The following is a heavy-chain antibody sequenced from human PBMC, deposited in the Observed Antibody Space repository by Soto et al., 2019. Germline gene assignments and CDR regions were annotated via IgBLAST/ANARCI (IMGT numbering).Heavy chain of an antibody. CDR1: GYTFTSYA. D-gene: IGHD3-3*01. J-gene: IGHJ4*02. Sequence: ASVKVSCKASGYTFTSYAMHWVRQAPGQRLEWMGWINAGNGNTKYSQKFQGRVTITRDTSASTAYMELSSLRSEDTAVYYCARDLRFLEWLFGYWGQGTLVTVSS. CDR3: ARDLRFLEWLFGY. V-gene: IGHV1-3*01. CDR2: INAGNGNT.